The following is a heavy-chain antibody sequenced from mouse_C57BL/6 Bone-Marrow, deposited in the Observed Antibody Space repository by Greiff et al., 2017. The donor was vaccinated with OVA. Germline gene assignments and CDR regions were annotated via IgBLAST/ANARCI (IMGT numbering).Heavy chain of an antibody. CDR2: ISSGSSTI. J-gene: IGHJ2*01. Sequence: EVKLVESGGGLVKPGGSLKLSCAASGFTFSDYGMHWVRQAPEKGLEWVAYISSGSSTIYYADTVKGRFTISRDNAKNTLFLQMTSLRSEDTARYYCARGDYSNYFDYWGQGTTLTVSS. D-gene: IGHD2-5*01. CDR1: GFTFSDYG. CDR3: ARGDYSNYFDY. V-gene: IGHV5-17*01.